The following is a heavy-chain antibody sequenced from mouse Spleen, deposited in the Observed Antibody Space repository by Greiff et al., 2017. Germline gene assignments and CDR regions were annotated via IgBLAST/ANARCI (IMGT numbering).Heavy chain of an antibody. J-gene: IGHJ3*01. CDR2: IDPENGDT. D-gene: IGHD2-4*01. CDR1: GFNIKDDY. CDR3: TGYYDFAY. V-gene: IGHV14-4*01. Sequence: EVQLQESGAELVRPGASVKLSCTASGFNIKDDYMHWVKQRPEQGLEWIGWIDPENGDTEYASKFQGKATITADTSSNTAYLQLSSLTSEDTAVYYCTGYYDFAYWGQGNLVTVSA.